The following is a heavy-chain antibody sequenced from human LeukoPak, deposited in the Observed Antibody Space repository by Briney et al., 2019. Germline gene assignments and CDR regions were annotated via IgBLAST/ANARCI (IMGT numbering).Heavy chain of an antibody. V-gene: IGHV4-39*01. Sequence: SETLSLTCTVSGGSISSSTHYWGWIRQPPGKGLEWIGNIYYRGSTYYNPSLKSRVTISVDTSKNQFSLKLSSVTAADTAVYYCARHLNAGSYPLDHWGQGTLVTVSS. CDR3: ARHLNAGSYPLDH. J-gene: IGHJ4*02. CDR2: IYYRGST. CDR1: GGSISSSTHY. D-gene: IGHD1-26*01.